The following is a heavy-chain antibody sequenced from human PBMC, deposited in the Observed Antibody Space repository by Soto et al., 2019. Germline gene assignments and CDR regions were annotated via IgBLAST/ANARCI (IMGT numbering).Heavy chain of an antibody. J-gene: IGHJ4*02. CDR1: GGSTNSRSDY. D-gene: IGHD2-21*02. Sequence: TLSLTCTVSGGSTNSRSDYWGWIRQHPGKGLEWIGYIYYSGSTYYNPSLKSRVTISVDTSKNQFSLKLSSVTAADTAVYYCARVWFGDCGMGCYFDYWGQGTLVTVSS. V-gene: IGHV4-31*03. CDR2: IYYSGST. CDR3: ARVWFGDCGMGCYFDY.